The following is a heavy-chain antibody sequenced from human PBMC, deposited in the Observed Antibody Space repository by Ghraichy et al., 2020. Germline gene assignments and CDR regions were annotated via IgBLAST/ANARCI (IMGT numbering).Heavy chain of an antibody. J-gene: IGHJ6*02. V-gene: IGHV3-33*01. CDR2: IWYDGSNK. Sequence: LSLTCAASGFTFSSYGMHWVRQAPGKGLEWVAVIWYDGSNKYYADSVKGRFTISRDNSKNTLYLQMNSLRAEDTAVYYCARPRSYRYYYYYYGMDVWGQGTTVTVSS. D-gene: IGHD3-16*02. CDR3: ARPRSYRYYYYYYGMDV. CDR1: GFTFSSYG.